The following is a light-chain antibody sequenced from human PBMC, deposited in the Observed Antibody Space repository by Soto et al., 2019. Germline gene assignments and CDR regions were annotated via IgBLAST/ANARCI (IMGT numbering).Light chain of an antibody. V-gene: IGKV3-15*01. CDR3: QQYNNWPPWT. CDR2: DAS. Sequence: EIVMTQSPATLSVSPGERATLSCRASQSVSKKLAWYQQQPGQAPRLLIYDASTVATGVPARFSGSGSGTEFTLTISSLQSEDFAVYYCQQYNNWPPWTFGQGTKVEIK. J-gene: IGKJ1*01. CDR1: QSVSKK.